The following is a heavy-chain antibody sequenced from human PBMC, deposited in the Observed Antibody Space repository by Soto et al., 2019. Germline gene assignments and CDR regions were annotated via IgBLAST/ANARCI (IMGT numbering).Heavy chain of an antibody. Sequence: EVQLVESGGGLVQPGGSLRLSCAASGFTFTNYAMTWVRQAPGKGLEWVSGISGSGGNTYYADFVKGRFTISRDNFKNTLYRQVNRLRVEDTALYYCVRENSLYCDSTSCFFVDWCQGTLVTVPS. V-gene: IGHV3-23*04. D-gene: IGHD2-2*01. CDR1: GFTFTNYA. CDR3: VRENSLYCDSTSCFFVD. CDR2: ISGSGGNT. J-gene: IGHJ4*02.